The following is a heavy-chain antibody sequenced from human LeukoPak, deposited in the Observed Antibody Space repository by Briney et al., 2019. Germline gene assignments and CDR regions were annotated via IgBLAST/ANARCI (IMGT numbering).Heavy chain of an antibody. CDR3: ARQYYGSGRVLIYYYMDV. V-gene: IGHV3-30*03. CDR2: ISYDGSNK. CDR1: GFTFNNYG. Sequence: GGSLRLSCAASGFTFNNYGMHWVRQAPGKGLEWVAVISYDGSNKYYADSVKGRFTISRDNSKNTLYLQMNSLRAEDTAVYYCARQYYGSGRVLIYYYMDVWGKGTTVTVSS. D-gene: IGHD3-10*01. J-gene: IGHJ6*03.